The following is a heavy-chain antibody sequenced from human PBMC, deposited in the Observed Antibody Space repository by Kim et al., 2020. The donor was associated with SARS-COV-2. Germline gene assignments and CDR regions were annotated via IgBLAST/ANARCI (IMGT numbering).Heavy chain of an antibody. CDR1: GGSFSGYY. J-gene: IGHJ4*02. D-gene: IGHD2-2*01. Sequence: SETLSLTCAVYGGSFSGYYWSWIRQPPGKGLEWIGEINHSGSTNYNPSLKSRVTISVDTSKNQFSLKLSSVTAADTAVYYCARGIVVVPAANYFDYWGQG. CDR3: ARGIVVVPAANYFDY. CDR2: INHSGST. V-gene: IGHV4-34*01.